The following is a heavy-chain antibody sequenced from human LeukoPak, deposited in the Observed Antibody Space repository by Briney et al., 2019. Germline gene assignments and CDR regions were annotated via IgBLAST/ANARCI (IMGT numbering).Heavy chain of an antibody. CDR1: GYSISSGYY. V-gene: IGHV4-38-2*02. D-gene: IGHD5-12*01. CDR2: IYPGGNT. CDR3: ARSGSGYLRYYFDY. Sequence: SKTLSLTCTVSGYSISSGYYWGWIRQSPGKGLEWIGNIYPGGNTYPNPSLKSRVTISVDTSKNQFSLKLSSVTAADTAVYYCARSGSGYLRYYFDYWAQGTLVTVSS. J-gene: IGHJ4*02.